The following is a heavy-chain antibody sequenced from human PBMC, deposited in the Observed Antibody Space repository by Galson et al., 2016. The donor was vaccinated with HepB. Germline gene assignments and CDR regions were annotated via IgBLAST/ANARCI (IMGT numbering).Heavy chain of an antibody. Sequence: SVKVSCKASGYTFSDYYIHWLRQAPGQGPEWMGWINPITGGTIHAQRFQGRVTLTRDTSISSAFLELSTLTSADTAVYYCARDPGGRLRRNWFDSWGQGTLVTVSS. CDR2: INPITGGT. CDR1: GYTFSDYY. D-gene: IGHD3-16*01. CDR3: ARDPGGRLRRNWFDS. V-gene: IGHV1-2*02. J-gene: IGHJ5*01.